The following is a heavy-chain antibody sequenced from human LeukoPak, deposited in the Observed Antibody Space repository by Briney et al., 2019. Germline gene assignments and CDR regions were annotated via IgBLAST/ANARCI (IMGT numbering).Heavy chain of an antibody. CDR3: ARRRGTVAGYYYYMDV. V-gene: IGHV3-23*01. CDR2: IGYTVVNT. J-gene: IGHJ6*03. Sequence: GGSLRLSCAASGFTFSNYAMTWVRQAPGKGLEGVSFIGYTVVNTFYADSVKGRFTVSTDNPKNTPYLHMSSLRAEDTALSYCARRRGTVAGYYYYMDVWGKGTTVTVSS. D-gene: IGHD6-13*01. CDR1: GFTFSNYA.